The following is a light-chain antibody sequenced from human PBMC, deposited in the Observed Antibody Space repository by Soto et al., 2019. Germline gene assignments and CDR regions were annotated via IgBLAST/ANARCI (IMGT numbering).Light chain of an antibody. CDR3: MQSIQLPIT. J-gene: IGKJ4*01. CDR2: EVS. Sequence: DVVLTQTPRSLSVTPGQPASISCKSSQSLLYSDGRTYVYWYLQKPGQPPQLLIHEVSNRFSGVPDRCSGSGSGSDFTLKISRVDAEDVEVYYCMQSIQLPITFGGGTNVEIK. V-gene: IGKV2D-29*01. CDR1: QSLLYSDGRTY.